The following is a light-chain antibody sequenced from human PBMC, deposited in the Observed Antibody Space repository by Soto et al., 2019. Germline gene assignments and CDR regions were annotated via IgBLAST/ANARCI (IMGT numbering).Light chain of an antibody. Sequence: QSVLTQSPSASASLGASVKLTCTLSSGHSSYAIAWHQQQPEKGPRYLMKLNNDGSHSKGDGIPDRFSGSSSGAEHYLTISSLQSEDEADYYCQTWATGIVVFGGGTKLTVL. V-gene: IGLV4-69*01. CDR3: QTWATGIVV. CDR1: SGHSSYA. CDR2: LNNDGSH. J-gene: IGLJ3*02.